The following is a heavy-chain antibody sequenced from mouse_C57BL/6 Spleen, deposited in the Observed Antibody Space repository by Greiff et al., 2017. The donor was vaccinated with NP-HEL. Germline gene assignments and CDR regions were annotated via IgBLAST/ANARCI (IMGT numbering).Heavy chain of an antibody. V-gene: IGHV5-4*03. CDR2: ISDGGSYT. J-gene: IGHJ3*01. D-gene: IGHD2-4*01. Sequence: DVMLVESGGGLVKPGGSLKLSCAASGFTFSSYAMSWVRQTPEKRLEWVATISDGGSYTYYPDNVKGRFTISRDNAKNNLYLQMSHLKSEDTAMYYCARGQEGYDYLAWFAYWGQGTLVTVSA. CDR3: ARGQEGYDYLAWFAY. CDR1: GFTFSSYA.